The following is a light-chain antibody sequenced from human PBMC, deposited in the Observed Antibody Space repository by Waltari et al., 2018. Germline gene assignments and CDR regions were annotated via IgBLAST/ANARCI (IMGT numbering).Light chain of an antibody. CDR3: QQYNNWPPT. CDR2: GTS. V-gene: IGKV3-15*01. Sequence: EIVMTQSPATLSVSPGERATLSCRASQSVSSNLVWYQQKPGQAPRFLIHGTSTRATGIPARFSGSGSATEFTLTISSLQSEDFAVYYCQQYNNWPPTFGGGTKVEIK. CDR1: QSVSSN. J-gene: IGKJ4*01.